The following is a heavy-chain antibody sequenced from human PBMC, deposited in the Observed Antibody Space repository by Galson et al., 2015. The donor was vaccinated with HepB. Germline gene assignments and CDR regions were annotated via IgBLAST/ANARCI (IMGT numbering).Heavy chain of an antibody. Sequence: SLRLSCAASGFTFSSYAISWVRQAPGKGLEWVSAISGSGGSTYYADSVKGRFTISRDNSKNTLYLQMNSLRAEDTAVYYCAKDPTPSGDPYYYDGMDEWGQGTTVTVTS. D-gene: IGHD2-21*01. CDR2: ISGSGGST. CDR3: AKDPTPSGDPYYYDGMDE. J-gene: IGHJ6*02. CDR1: GFTFSSYA. V-gene: IGHV3-23*01.